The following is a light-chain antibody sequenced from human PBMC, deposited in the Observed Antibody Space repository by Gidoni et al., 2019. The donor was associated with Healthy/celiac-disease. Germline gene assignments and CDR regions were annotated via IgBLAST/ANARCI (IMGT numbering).Light chain of an antibody. CDR2: GNS. V-gene: IGLV1-40*01. CDR3: QAYDSSLSGWV. CDR1: SSNIGAGYD. Sequence: QSVLTQPPSVSGAPGHRVTISCTVSSSNIGAGYDVHWYQQLPGTAPKLLIYGNSNRPSGVPDRFSGSKSGTSASLAITGLQAEDEADYYCQAYDSSLSGWVFGGGTKLTVL. J-gene: IGLJ3*02.